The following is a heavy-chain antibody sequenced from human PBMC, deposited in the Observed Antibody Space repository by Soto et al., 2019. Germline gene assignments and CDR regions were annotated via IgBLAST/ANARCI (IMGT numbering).Heavy chain of an antibody. V-gene: IGHV3-11*06. Sequence: GSLRLSCAAYGLTFSDYYVRWIRQAPGKGLECVSYISSSSSYTNYADSMKGRFTVSRDNAKNSVYLEMNSLSAEDTAVYYWARESEDFTSNFDYWGQGTLVTVSS. CDR3: ARESEDFTSNFDY. J-gene: IGHJ4*02. CDR2: ISSSSSYT. CDR1: GLTFSDYY.